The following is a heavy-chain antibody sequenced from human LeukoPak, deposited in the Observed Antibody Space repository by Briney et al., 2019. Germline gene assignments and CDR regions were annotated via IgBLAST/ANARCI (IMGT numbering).Heavy chain of an antibody. CDR1: GGSFSGYY. J-gene: IGHJ4*02. Sequence: SETLSLTCAVYGGSFSGYYWSWIRQPPGKGLEWIGEINHSGSTNYNPSLKSRVTISVDTSKNQFSLKLSSVTAADTAVYYCARENSSSSFYDYWGQGTLATVSS. CDR2: INHSGST. D-gene: IGHD6-6*01. CDR3: ARENSSSSFYDY. V-gene: IGHV4-34*01.